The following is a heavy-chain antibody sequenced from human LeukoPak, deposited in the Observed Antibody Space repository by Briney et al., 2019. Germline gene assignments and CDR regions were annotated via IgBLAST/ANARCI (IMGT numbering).Heavy chain of an antibody. Sequence: PGGSLRFSCAASGFTFSSYWMSWVRQAPGKGLEWVTNIKQDGSEKYYVDSVKGRFTISRDNAKNSLYLQMNSLRAENTAVYYCARAGTEYGDYVDYWGQGTLVTVSS. D-gene: IGHD4-17*01. CDR2: IKQDGSEK. CDR1: GFTFSSYW. CDR3: ARAGTEYGDYVDY. V-gene: IGHV3-7*01. J-gene: IGHJ4*02.